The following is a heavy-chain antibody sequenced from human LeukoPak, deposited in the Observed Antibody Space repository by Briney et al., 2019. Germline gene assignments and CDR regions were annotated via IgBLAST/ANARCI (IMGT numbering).Heavy chain of an antibody. CDR1: GFTFSSYG. Sequence: GRSLRLSCAASGFTFSSYGMHWVRQAPGKGLEWVAVIWYDGSNKYYADSVKGRFTISRDNSKNTLYLQMNSLRAEDTAVYYCARDFLPFGGVIGLEAFDIWGQGRMVTVSS. CDR2: IWYDGSNK. D-gene: IGHD3-16*02. CDR3: ARDFLPFGGVIGLEAFDI. J-gene: IGHJ3*02. V-gene: IGHV3-33*01.